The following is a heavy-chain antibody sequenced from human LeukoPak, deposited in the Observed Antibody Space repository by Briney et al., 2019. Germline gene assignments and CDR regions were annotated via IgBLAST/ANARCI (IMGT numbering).Heavy chain of an antibody. CDR1: GFTFSSYV. CDR2: ISGSGGST. Sequence: PGGSLRLSRAASGFTFSSYVMVWVRQAPGKGLEWVSGISGSGGSTYYADSVKGRFTISRDNSKNTLFLQMSSLRAEDAAVYYCAKESRPAVDGLDVWGQGTTVTVSS. D-gene: IGHD5/OR15-5a*01. CDR3: AKESRPAVDGLDV. V-gene: IGHV3-23*01. J-gene: IGHJ6*02.